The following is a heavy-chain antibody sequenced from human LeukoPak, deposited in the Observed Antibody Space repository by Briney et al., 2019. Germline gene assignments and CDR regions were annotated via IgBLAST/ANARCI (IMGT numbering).Heavy chain of an antibody. CDR1: GGSISSSSSY. Sequence: SETLSLTCTVSGGSISSSSSYWGWIRQPPGKGLEWIGSIYYSGSTYYNPSLKSRVTISVDTSKNQFSLKLSSVTAADTAVYYCARRDWGATTGYFDYWGQGTLVTVSS. V-gene: IGHV4-39*01. J-gene: IGHJ4*02. CDR2: IYYSGST. D-gene: IGHD1-26*01. CDR3: ARRDWGATTGYFDY.